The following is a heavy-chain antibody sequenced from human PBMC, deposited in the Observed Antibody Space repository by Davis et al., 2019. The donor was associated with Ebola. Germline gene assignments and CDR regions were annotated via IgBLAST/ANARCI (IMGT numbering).Heavy chain of an antibody. CDR1: GYPFISYG. D-gene: IGHD3-22*01. V-gene: IGHV1-18*01. Sequence: AASVKVSCKTSGYPFISYGISWVRQAPGQGLEWMGWISPFSGNTNYAQKLQGRVTMTTDTSTSTAYMELRSLRSDDTAVYYRAREGVIAPSNMDVWGQGTPVTVSS. CDR2: ISPFSGNT. J-gene: IGHJ6*02. CDR3: AREGVIAPSNMDV.